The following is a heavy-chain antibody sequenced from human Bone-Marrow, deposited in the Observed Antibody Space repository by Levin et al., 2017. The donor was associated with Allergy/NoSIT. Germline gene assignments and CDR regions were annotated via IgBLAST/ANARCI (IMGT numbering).Heavy chain of an antibody. CDR1: GFTFSSYG. D-gene: IGHD1-1*01. Sequence: GESLKISCAASGFTFSSYGLSWVRQAPGKGLEWVSFIGGTEEKTYYADSVKGRFTISRDNSKDTLYLQMNSLRAEDTAVYYCARWVGGGNWKCFPDWGQGTLVTVSS. J-gene: IGHJ4*02. V-gene: IGHV3-23*01. CDR3: ARWVGGGNWKCFPD. CDR2: IGGTEEKT.